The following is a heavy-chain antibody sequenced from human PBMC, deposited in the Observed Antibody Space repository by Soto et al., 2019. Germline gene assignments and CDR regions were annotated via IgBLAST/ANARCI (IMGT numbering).Heavy chain of an antibody. D-gene: IGHD6-13*01. J-gene: IGHJ6*02. CDR1: GFTFSSYA. V-gene: IGHV3-30-3*01. Sequence: QVQLVESGGGVVQPGRSLRLSCAASGFTFSSYAMHWVRQAPGKGLEWVAVISYDGSNKYYADSVKGRFTISRDNSKNTLYLQMNSLRAEDTAVYYCARGPPTISSWPNYYYYYGMDVWGQGTTVTVSS. CDR3: ARGPPTISSWPNYYYYYGMDV. CDR2: ISYDGSNK.